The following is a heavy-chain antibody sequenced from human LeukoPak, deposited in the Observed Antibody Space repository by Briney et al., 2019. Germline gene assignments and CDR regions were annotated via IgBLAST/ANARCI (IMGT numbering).Heavy chain of an antibody. J-gene: IGHJ6*02. D-gene: IGHD2/OR15-2a*01. CDR1: GGSVSSYY. V-gene: IGHV4-59*02. CDR3: ARDYFTSYYYYGMDV. Sequence: PSETLSLTCTVSGGSVSSYYLNWLRQPPGKGLEWVGSINYSGSTNYNPSLKSRVTISIDTSKNQFSLKLSSVTAADTAVYYCARDYFTSYYYYGMDVWGQGTTVTVSS. CDR2: INYSGST.